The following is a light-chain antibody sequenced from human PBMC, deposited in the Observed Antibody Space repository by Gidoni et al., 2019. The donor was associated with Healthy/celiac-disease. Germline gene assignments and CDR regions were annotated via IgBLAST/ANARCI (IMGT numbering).Light chain of an antibody. CDR1: SCDVGGYNY. CDR3: SSYAGSNNVV. J-gene: IGLJ2*01. Sequence: QSALTQPPSASWSPGQSVTISCTGTSCDVGGYNYVSWYQQHPGKAPKLMIYEVSKRPSGVPDRFSGSKSGNTASLTGSGLQAEDEADYYCSSYAGSNNVVFGGGTKLTVL. V-gene: IGLV2-8*01. CDR2: EVS.